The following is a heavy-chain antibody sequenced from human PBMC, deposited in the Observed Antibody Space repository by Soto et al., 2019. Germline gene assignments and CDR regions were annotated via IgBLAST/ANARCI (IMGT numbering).Heavy chain of an antibody. CDR2: IYYSGST. J-gene: IGHJ6*02. D-gene: IGHD3-3*01. Sequence: PSETLSLTCTVSGGSISSSSYYWGWIRQPPGKGLEWIGSIYYSGSTCYNPSLKSRVTISVDTSKNQFSLKLSSVTAADTAVYYCAVDYDFWSGPYYYYGMDVWGQGTTVTVSS. CDR1: GGSISSSSYY. V-gene: IGHV4-39*01. CDR3: AVDYDFWSGPYYYYGMDV.